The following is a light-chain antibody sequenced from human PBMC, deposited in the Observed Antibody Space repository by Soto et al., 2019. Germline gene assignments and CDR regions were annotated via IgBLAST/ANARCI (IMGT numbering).Light chain of an antibody. V-gene: IGKV3-11*01. J-gene: IGKJ5*01. CDR3: QQRSNWPPVIT. CDR2: DAS. Sequence: EIVLTQSPATLSLSPGERATLSCRASQTFSSHLAWYQQKPGQAPRLLIYDASKRATGIPARFSGRGSGTAFPLPISSLEPEDFAVYYCQQRSNWPPVITFGQGTRLEIK. CDR1: QTFSSH.